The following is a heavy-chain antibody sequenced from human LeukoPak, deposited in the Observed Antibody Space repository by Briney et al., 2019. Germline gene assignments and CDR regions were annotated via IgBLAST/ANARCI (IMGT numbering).Heavy chain of an antibody. V-gene: IGHV1-18*01. CDR1: GYTFTSYG. CDR2: ISAYNGNT. D-gene: IGHD6-13*01. J-gene: IGHJ5*02. CDR3: ARDVENRGYSSSWYGVNWFDP. Sequence: ASVKVSCKASGYTFTSYGISWVRQAPGQGLEWMGWISAYNGNTNYAQKLQGRVTMTTDTSTSTAYMELRSLRSDDTAVYYCARDVENRGYSSSWYGVNWFDPWGQGTLVTVSS.